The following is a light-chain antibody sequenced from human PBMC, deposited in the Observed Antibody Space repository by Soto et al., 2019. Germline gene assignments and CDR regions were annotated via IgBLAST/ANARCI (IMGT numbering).Light chain of an antibody. CDR1: QSVSSSY. V-gene: IGKV3-20*01. J-gene: IGKJ2*01. CDR2: GAS. CDR3: QKYGSSRVT. Sequence: EIVLTQSPGTLSLSPGERATLSCRASQSVSSSYLAWYQQKPGQAPRLLIYGASSRATGIPDRFSGSGSGTDFTLTISRLEPEDFAAYYCQKYGSSRVTFGQGTKLEIK.